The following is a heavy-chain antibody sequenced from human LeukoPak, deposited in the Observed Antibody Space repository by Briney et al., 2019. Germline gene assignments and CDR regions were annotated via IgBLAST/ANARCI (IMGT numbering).Heavy chain of an antibody. CDR2: ISSSTNYI. J-gene: IGHJ4*02. CDR3: STDWYDY. D-gene: IGHD6-13*01. Sequence: PGGALRLSCAASGFTFSTYAMDWVRQAPGKGLEWVSSISSSTNYIYYADSVKGRFTISRDNAKNSLYLQMNSLKVEDTAIYYCSTDWYDYWGQGTLVTVSS. V-gene: IGHV3-21*03. CDR1: GFTFSTYA.